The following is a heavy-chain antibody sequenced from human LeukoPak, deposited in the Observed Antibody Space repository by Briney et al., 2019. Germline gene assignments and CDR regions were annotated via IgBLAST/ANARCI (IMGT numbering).Heavy chain of an antibody. CDR2: IVVGSGHT. Sequence: SVKVSCKASGFTFSSSAVQWVRQARGQRLEWIGWIVVGSGHTNYAQKFQKRVTISRDMSTSTAHMELSSLRSEDTAVYYCAAATGATAGSYAFDIWGQGTMVTVSS. CDR1: GFTFSSSA. J-gene: IGHJ3*02. V-gene: IGHV1-58*01. CDR3: AAATGATAGSYAFDI. D-gene: IGHD1-26*01.